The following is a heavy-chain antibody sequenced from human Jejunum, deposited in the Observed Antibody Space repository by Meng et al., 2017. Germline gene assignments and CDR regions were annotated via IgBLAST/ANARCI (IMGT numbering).Heavy chain of an antibody. CDR2: ISSTSTYI. Sequence: GESLKISCAGSGFTFSTYSMNWVRQAPGKGLEWVSSISSTSTYIFYADSVEGRVTVSRDNAKNSLYLQLNNLRAEDTAVYYCARDGGYGGELDYWGLGTLVTVSS. D-gene: IGHD5-12*01. CDR3: ARDGGYGGELDY. V-gene: IGHV3-21*06. J-gene: IGHJ4*02. CDR1: GFTFSTYS.